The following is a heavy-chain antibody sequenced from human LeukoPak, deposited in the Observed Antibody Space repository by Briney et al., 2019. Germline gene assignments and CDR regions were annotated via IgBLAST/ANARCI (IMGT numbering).Heavy chain of an antibody. Sequence: GGTLRLSCAASGFTFSSYGMSWVRQAPGKGLEWVSAISGSGGSTYYADSVKGRFTISRDNSKNTLYLQMNSLRAEDTAVYYCARIGEDDYGDYYFDYWGQGTLVTVSS. CDR3: ARIGEDDYGDYYFDY. CDR2: ISGSGGST. D-gene: IGHD4-17*01. CDR1: GFTFSSYG. V-gene: IGHV3-23*01. J-gene: IGHJ4*02.